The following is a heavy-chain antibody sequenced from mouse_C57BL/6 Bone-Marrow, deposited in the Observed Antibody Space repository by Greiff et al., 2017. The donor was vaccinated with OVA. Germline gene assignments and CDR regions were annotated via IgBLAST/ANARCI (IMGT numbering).Heavy chain of an antibody. D-gene: IGHD4-1*02. CDR2: INPNNGGT. V-gene: IGHV1-22*01. Sequence: VQLKESGPELVKPGASVKMSCKASGYTFTDYNMHWVKQSHGKSLEWIGYINPNNGGTSYNQKFKGKATLTVNKSSSTAYMELRSLTSEDSAVYYCARGANWERVDYWGQGTTLTVSS. CDR3: ARGANWERVDY. CDR1: GYTFTDYN. J-gene: IGHJ2*01.